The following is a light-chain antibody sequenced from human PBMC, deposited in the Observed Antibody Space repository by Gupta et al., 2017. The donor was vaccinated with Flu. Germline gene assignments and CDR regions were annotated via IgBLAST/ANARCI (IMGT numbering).Light chain of an antibody. V-gene: IGKV1-39*01. CDR1: QSISSY. CDR2: AAS. J-gene: IGKJ4*01. Sequence: DIQMTQSPSSLSASVGDRVTITCRASQSISSYLNWYQQKPGKAPKLLIYAASSLQSGVPSRFSGSGSGTDFTLTISRLQPEDFATYYCQQSYSTRIFGGGTKVAIK. CDR3: QQSYSTRI.